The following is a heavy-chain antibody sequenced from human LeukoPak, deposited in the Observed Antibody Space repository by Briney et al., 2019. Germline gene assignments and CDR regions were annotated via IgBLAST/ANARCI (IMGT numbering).Heavy chain of an antibody. D-gene: IGHD3-3*01. J-gene: IGHJ6*02. CDR2: INPNSGGT. CDR1: GYTFTGYY. Sequence: ASVKVSCKASGYTFTGYYMHWVRQAPGQGLEWMGWINPNSGGTNYAQKFQGRVTMTRDTSISTAYMELSRLRSDDTAVYYCARGEEVRFLEWLLWLGMDVWGQGTTVTVCS. V-gene: IGHV1-2*02. CDR3: ARGEEVRFLEWLLWLGMDV.